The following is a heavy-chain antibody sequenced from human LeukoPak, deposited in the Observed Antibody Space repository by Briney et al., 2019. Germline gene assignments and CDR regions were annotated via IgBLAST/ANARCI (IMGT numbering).Heavy chain of an antibody. Sequence: SETLSLTCTVSGDPISSYYWSWIRQPPGKGLEWIGYIYYSGSTNYNPSLMSRVTISVDTSKNQFSLMLSSVTAADTAVYYCATNSIAAAGTRYFQHWGQGTPVTVSS. CDR3: ATNSIAAAGTRYFQH. CDR2: IYYSGST. CDR1: GDPISSYY. V-gene: IGHV4-59*08. D-gene: IGHD6-13*01. J-gene: IGHJ1*01.